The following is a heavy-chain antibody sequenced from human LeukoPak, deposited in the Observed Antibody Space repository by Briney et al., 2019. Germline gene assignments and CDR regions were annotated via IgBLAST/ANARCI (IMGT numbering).Heavy chain of an antibody. CDR3: ARGSLVHYYGSGGYRIRAGFDY. J-gene: IGHJ4*02. CDR2: MSFDGESE. V-gene: IGHV3-30*04. CDR1: GFTFSTYP. D-gene: IGHD3-10*01. Sequence: PGGSLRLSCAASGFTFSTYPMHWVRQAPGKGLEWVAVMSFDGESEYYTDSVKGRFTMSRDNAKNSLYVQMNSLRAEDTAVYYCARGSLVHYYGSGGYRIRAGFDYWGQGTLVTVSS.